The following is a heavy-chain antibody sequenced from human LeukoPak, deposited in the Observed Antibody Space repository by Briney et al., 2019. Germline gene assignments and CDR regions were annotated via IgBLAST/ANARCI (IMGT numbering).Heavy chain of an antibody. J-gene: IGHJ4*02. CDR2: ISGSGGST. V-gene: IGHV3-23*01. D-gene: IGHD5-18*01. Sequence: LSCAASGFTFSSYAMSWVRQAPGKGLEWVSAISGSGGSTYYADSVKGRFTISRDNSKNTLYLQMNSLRAEDTAVYYCAKVGVQEDTAMDFDYWGQGTLVTVSS. CDR1: GFTFSSYA. CDR3: AKVGVQEDTAMDFDY.